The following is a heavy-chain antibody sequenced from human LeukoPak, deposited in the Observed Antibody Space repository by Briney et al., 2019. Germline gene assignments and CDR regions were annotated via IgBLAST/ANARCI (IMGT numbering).Heavy chain of an antibody. CDR3: ARNPSSYYYYMDV. Sequence: SETLSLTCTVSGGSISSYYWSWIRQPPGKGLVWIGYIYTSGSTNYNPSLKSRVTMSVDTSKNQFSLKLSSVTAADTAVYYCARNPSSYYYYMDVWGKGTTVTVSS. J-gene: IGHJ6*03. V-gene: IGHV4-4*09. CDR1: GGSISSYY. CDR2: IYTSGST.